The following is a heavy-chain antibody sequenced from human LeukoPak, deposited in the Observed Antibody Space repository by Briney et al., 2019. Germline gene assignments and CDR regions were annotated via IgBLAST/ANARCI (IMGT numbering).Heavy chain of an antibody. CDR3: ASYCISRRCDSVFDY. Sequence: ASVTVSCKASGYTFTSYGISRVRQAPGQGLEWMGWISAYNGNTNYAQKLQGRVTMTTDTSTSTAYMELRSLRSDDTAVYYCASYCISRRCDSVFDYWGQGTLVTVSS. CDR1: GYTFTSYG. J-gene: IGHJ4*02. V-gene: IGHV1-18*01. CDR2: ISAYNGNT. D-gene: IGHD2-15*01.